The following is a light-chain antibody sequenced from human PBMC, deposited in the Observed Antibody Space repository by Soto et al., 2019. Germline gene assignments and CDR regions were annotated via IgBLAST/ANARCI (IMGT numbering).Light chain of an antibody. CDR3: QQYHSYWT. CDR1: QGIGNA. J-gene: IGKJ1*01. V-gene: IGKV1-13*02. Sequence: AIQVTQSPASLSASVGDRVTISFRASQGIGNALGWYQQKPGKAPKLLIYDASSLESGVPQRFSGSGSGTEFTLTISSLQTDDFSTYYCQQYHSYWTFGQGTKVDI. CDR2: DAS.